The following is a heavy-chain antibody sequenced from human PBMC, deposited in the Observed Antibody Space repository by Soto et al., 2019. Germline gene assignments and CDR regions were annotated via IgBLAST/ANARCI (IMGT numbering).Heavy chain of an antibody. J-gene: IGHJ5*02. Sequence: QVQLVQSGAEVKKPGSSVKVSCKASGGTFSSYAISWVRQAPGQGLEWMGGIIPIFGTANYAQKFQGRVTITEDKSTSTAYMELSSLRSEDTAVYYCAREASSRYCSSTSCYVWFDPWGQGTLVTVSS. CDR3: AREASSRYCSSTSCYVWFDP. CDR1: GGTFSSYA. CDR2: IIPIFGTA. D-gene: IGHD2-2*01. V-gene: IGHV1-69*06.